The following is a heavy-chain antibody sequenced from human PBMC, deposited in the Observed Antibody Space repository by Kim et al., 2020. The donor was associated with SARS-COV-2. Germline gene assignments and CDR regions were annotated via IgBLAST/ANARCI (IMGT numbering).Heavy chain of an antibody. V-gene: IGHV4-34*01. Sequence: SETLSLTCAVYGGSFSGYYWSWIRQPPGKGLEWIGEINHSGSTNYNPSLKSRVTISVDTSKNQFSLKLSSVTAADTAVYYCAREGGTDIVVVENWFDPWGQGTLVTVSS. CDR1: GGSFSGYY. CDR2: INHSGST. J-gene: IGHJ5*02. D-gene: IGHD2-15*01. CDR3: AREGGTDIVVVENWFDP.